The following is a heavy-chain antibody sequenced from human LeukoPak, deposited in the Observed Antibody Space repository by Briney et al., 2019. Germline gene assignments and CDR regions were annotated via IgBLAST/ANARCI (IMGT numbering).Heavy chain of an antibody. CDR1: GGSFSGYY. CDR3: ARYEVGDYIRGGGGYYFDY. V-gene: IGHV4-34*01. D-gene: IGHD3-16*01. Sequence: SETLSLTCAVYGGSFSGYYWSWIRQPPGKGLEWIGEINHSGSTNYNPSLKSRVTISVDTSKNQFSLKLISVTAADTAVYYCARYEVGDYIRGGGGYYFDYWGQGTLVTVSS. J-gene: IGHJ4*02. CDR2: INHSGST.